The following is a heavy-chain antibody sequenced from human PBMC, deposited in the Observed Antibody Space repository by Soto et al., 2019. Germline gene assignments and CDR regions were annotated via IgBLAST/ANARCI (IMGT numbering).Heavy chain of an antibody. V-gene: IGHV3-23*01. Sequence: EVQLLESGGGLLQPGGSQRLSSAASGFTFSIYAMSWVRKAPGKGLERVSTISGGGDNTYYADSVRGRFTISRDNSKNTLYLQINSLRAEDTAVYYCAKETLGYCSSGSCRIDYWGQGTPVTVSS. CDR2: ISGGGDNT. J-gene: IGHJ4*02. D-gene: IGHD2-15*01. CDR1: GFTFSIYA. CDR3: AKETLGYCSSGSCRIDY.